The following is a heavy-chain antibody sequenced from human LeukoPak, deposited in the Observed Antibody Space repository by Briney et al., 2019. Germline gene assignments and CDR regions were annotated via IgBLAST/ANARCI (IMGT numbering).Heavy chain of an antibody. CDR1: GFTFSSYS. D-gene: IGHD2-8*02. J-gene: IGHJ4*02. Sequence: GRSLRLSCAASGFTFSSYSMNWVRQAPGKGLEWVSYISSSSSTIYYADSVKGRFTVSRDSSKNTLFLQMHSLRAEDTATYYCAQDYTGDPPYFHYWGQGILVTVSS. CDR2: ISSSSSTI. V-gene: IGHV3-48*01. CDR3: AQDYTGDPPYFHY.